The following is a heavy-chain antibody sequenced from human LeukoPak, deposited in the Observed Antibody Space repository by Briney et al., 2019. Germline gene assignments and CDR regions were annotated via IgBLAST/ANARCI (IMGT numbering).Heavy chain of an antibody. J-gene: IGHJ1*01. V-gene: IGHV3-48*04. CDR3: ARDWPTIAAAGTIPEYFQH. CDR1: GFTFSSYS. CDR2: ISSSSSTI. Sequence: GGSLRLSCAASGFTFSSYSMNWVRQAPGKGLEWVSYISSSSSTIYYADSVKGRFTISRDNAKNSLYLQMNSLRAEDTAVYYCARDWPTIAAAGTIPEYFQHWGQGTLVTDSS. D-gene: IGHD6-13*01.